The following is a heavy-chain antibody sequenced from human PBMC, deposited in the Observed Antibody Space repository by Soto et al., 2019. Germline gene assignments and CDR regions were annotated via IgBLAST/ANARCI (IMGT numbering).Heavy chain of an antibody. V-gene: IGHV3-9*01. CDR1: GFKFDDYG. D-gene: IGHD6-19*01. CDR2: LSKDSLSI. CDR3: VKDALTAVAFYFDY. Sequence: GGSLRLSCVASGFKFDDYGMHWVRHTPGKGLEWIAGLSKDSLSISYGASMKGRFAISRDDAKNSLYLQLNSPRPEDTALYYCVKDALTAVAFYFDYWGRGALVTVSS. J-gene: IGHJ4*01.